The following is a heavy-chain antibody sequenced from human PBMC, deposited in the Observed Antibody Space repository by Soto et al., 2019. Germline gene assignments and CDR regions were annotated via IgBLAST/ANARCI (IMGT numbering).Heavy chain of an antibody. CDR3: ARKYSTTWSDAFDI. CDR2: TYYRSKWYN. D-gene: IGHD6-13*01. V-gene: IGHV6-1*01. CDR1: GDSVSSNSAA. Sequence: SQTLSLPCAISGDSVSSNSAAWNWIRQSPSRGLEWLGRTYYRSKWYNDYAVSVKSRITINPDTSKNQFSLHLNSVTPEDTAVYYCARKYSTTWSDAFDIWGQGTMVTVSS. J-gene: IGHJ3*02.